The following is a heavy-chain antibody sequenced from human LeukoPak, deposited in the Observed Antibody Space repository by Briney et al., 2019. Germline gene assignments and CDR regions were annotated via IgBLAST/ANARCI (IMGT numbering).Heavy chain of an antibody. CDR1: GYSFTSYW. D-gene: IGHD3-3*01. V-gene: IGHV5-51*01. CDR3: ARLVTGSAYPATTHYYYYFMDV. Sequence: GESLKISCKGSGYSFTSYWIGWVRQMPGKGLEWMGIIYPGDSDTRYSPSFQGQVTISADKSISTAYLQWSSLKVSDTAMYYCARLVTGSAYPATTHYYYYFMDVWGKGTTVTVSS. CDR2: IYPGDSDT. J-gene: IGHJ6*03.